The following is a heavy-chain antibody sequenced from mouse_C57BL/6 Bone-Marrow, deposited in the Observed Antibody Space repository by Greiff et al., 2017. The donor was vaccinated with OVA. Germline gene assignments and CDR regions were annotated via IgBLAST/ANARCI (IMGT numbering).Heavy chain of an antibody. J-gene: IGHJ3*01. CDR3: ARERGGIAY. Sequence: EVQLVESGEGLVKPGGSLKLSCAASGFTFSSYAMSWVRQTPEQRLEWVAYISSGGDYIYYADTVKGRFTLSRDNARNTLYMQMSSLKSEDTAMYYCARERGGIAYWGQGTLVTVSA. V-gene: IGHV5S21*01. CDR2: ISSGGDYI. CDR1: GFTFSSYA.